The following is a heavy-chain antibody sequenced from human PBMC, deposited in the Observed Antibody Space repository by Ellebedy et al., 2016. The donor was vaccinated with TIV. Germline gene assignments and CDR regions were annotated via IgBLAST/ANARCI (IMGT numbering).Heavy chain of an antibody. CDR2: ISWNSGSI. CDR1: GFTFDDYA. Sequence: SLKISCAASGFTFDDYAMHWVRQAPGKGLEWVSGISWNSGSIGYADSVKGRFTISRDNAKNSLYLQMNSLRAEDTAVYYCARDNPVTTFMIVVGAPGYWGQGTLVTVSS. J-gene: IGHJ4*02. D-gene: IGHD3-22*01. V-gene: IGHV3-9*01. CDR3: ARDNPVTTFMIVVGAPGY.